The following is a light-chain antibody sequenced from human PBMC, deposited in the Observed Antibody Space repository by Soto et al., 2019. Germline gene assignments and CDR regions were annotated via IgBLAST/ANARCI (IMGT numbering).Light chain of an antibody. CDR1: SSDGGGYND. CDR3: SSYAGSNVV. J-gene: IGLJ2*01. V-gene: IGLV2-8*01. CDR2: EVS. Sequence: QSALTQPPSASGSPGQSVTISCTGTSSDGGGYNDVSWYQHHPGKAPKLMIYEVSKRPSGVPDRFSGSKSGNTASLTVSGLQAEDEADYYCSSYAGSNVVFGGGTKLTVL.